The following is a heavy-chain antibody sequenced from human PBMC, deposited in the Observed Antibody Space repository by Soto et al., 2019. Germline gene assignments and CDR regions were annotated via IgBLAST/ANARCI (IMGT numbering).Heavy chain of an antibody. V-gene: IGHV3-21*01. CDR2: ITTSSSFR. CDR1: GFTFSTYA. J-gene: IGHJ4*02. D-gene: IGHD2-15*01. Sequence: SLRLSCAASGFTFSTYAMTWVRQAPGKGLEWVSDITTSSSFRFYADSVKGRFTISRDDAKNSLYLQMNSLRAEDTGVYYCARDLGVALATLTLDYWGQGTLVTVSS. CDR3: ARDLGVALATLTLDY.